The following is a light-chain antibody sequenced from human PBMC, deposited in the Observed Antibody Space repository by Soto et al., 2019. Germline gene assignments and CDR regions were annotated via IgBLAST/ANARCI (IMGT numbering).Light chain of an antibody. CDR1: QSVSSRY. Sequence: EIKMTPSRVTXCLLGKERAPAPWRASQSVSSRYLAWYKKKHGQAKXLXXXGAYSRDNGIQDRFSGSGSGKDFTLTIRRRELEDFEGHYCQQYGRAPGLTFGGGTQVDI. V-gene: IGKV3-20*01. J-gene: IGKJ4*01. CDR2: GAY. CDR3: QQYGRAPGLT.